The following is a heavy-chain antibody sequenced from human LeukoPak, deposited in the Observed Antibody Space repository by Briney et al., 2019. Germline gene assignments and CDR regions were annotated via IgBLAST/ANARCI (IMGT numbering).Heavy chain of an antibody. Sequence: SETLSLTCTVSGGSISSGDYYWSWIRQPPGKGLEWIGYIYYSGSTYYNPSLKSRVTISVDTSKNQISLKLSSVTAADTAVYYCAREGGFYCSSTSCYGLDYWGQGTLVTVSS. CDR2: IYYSGST. J-gene: IGHJ4*02. CDR1: GGSISSGDYY. D-gene: IGHD2-2*01. CDR3: AREGGFYCSSTSCYGLDY. V-gene: IGHV4-30-4*08.